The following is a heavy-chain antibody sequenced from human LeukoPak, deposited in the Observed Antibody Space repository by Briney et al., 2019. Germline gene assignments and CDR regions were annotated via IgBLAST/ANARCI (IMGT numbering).Heavy chain of an antibody. CDR3: ARDQCGDYVCWFDP. Sequence: PSETLSLTCTVSGGSMSSGDYYWSWIRQPPGKGLEWIGYTHYSGSTYYNPSLKSRVTMSLDMSKNQFSLRLSSVTAADTAVYYCARDQCGDYVCWFDPWGQGTLVTVSS. V-gene: IGHV4-30-4*01. CDR1: GGSMSSGDYY. J-gene: IGHJ5*02. CDR2: THYSGST. D-gene: IGHD4-17*01.